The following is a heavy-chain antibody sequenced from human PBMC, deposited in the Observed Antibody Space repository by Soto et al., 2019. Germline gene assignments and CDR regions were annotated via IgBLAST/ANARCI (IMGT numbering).Heavy chain of an antibody. D-gene: IGHD3-3*01. CDR2: ISSSSSYI. V-gene: IGHV3-21*01. Sequence: GGSLRLSCAASGFTFSSYSMNWVRQAPGKGLEWVSSISSSSSYIYYGDSVKGRFTISRDNAKNSLYLQMNSLSAEDTAVSYYARDPGGYDFWSGREGPYYYGMDVWGQGTTVTVSS. J-gene: IGHJ6*02. CDR1: GFTFSSYS. CDR3: ARDPGGYDFWSGREGPYYYGMDV.